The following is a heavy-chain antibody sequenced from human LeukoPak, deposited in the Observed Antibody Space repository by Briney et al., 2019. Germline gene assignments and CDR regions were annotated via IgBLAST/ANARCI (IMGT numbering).Heavy chain of an antibody. Sequence: GGSLRLSCVASGFTFRRHGMSWVRQAPGTGPEWVSFISIGGGTTFYAESVKGRFTISRDNSKNTLYLQMNSLRGEDTAVYYCAKDGADWGQGSLVTVSS. CDR3: AKDGAD. CDR1: GFTFRRHG. D-gene: IGHD4/OR15-4a*01. CDR2: ISIGGGTT. V-gene: IGHV3-23*01. J-gene: IGHJ4*02.